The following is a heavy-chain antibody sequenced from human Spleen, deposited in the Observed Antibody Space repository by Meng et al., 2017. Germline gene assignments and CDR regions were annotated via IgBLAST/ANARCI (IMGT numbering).Heavy chain of an antibody. Sequence: FVYHGAEVKKAGASVTVSWKPAGYTFNAYLIHWVRQAPGQGFEWMGRINPISDDTQYAQKFHDRVTVTSDTSISTAYMEWSRLTSDDTAVYYCVRDEDIAAAGYLFVDYWGQGTLVTVSS. CDR2: INPISDDT. CDR3: VRDEDIAAAGYLFVDY. CDR1: GYTFNAYL. V-gene: IGHV1-2*06. J-gene: IGHJ4*02. D-gene: IGHD6-13*01.